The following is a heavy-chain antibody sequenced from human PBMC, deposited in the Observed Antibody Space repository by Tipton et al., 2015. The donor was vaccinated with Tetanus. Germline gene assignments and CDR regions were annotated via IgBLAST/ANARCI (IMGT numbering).Heavy chain of an antibody. CDR1: GGSISSSPYF. Sequence: TLSLTCTVSGGSISSSPYFWNWIRQQPGKGPEWIGYIYYSGSTYYNPSLKSRVTISVDTSKNQFSLKMNSVTAADKAMYYCAKDQGGGRVVRLNWFDPWGPGTRVTFSS. D-gene: IGHD6-6*01. CDR3: AKDQGGGRVVRLNWFDP. J-gene: IGHJ5*02. V-gene: IGHV4-31*03. CDR2: IYYSGST.